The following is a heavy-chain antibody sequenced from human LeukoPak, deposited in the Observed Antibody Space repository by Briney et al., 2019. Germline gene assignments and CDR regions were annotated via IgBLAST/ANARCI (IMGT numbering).Heavy chain of an antibody. CDR2: ISGSGGST. J-gene: IGHJ4*02. CDR1: GFTFSSYA. D-gene: IGHD3-22*01. V-gene: IGHV3-23*01. CDR3: AKDRSWDYYDSRYFDY. Sequence: PGGSLRLSCAASGFTFSSYAMSWVRQAPGKGLEWVSAISGSGGSTYYADSAKGRFTISRDNSKNTLYLQMNSLRAEDTAVYYCAKDRSWDYYDSRYFDYWGQGTLVTVSS.